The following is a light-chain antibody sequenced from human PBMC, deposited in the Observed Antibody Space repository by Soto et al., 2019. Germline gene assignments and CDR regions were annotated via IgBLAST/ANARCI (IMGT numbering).Light chain of an antibody. CDR3: LISYSDARV. J-gene: IGLJ7*01. CDR1: TGTVTSGHY. V-gene: IGLV7-46*01. CDR2: DTS. Sequence: QAVVTQEPSLTVSPGGTVTLTCGSSTGTVTSGHYPYWFQQKPGQVPMTLIYDTSNKHSWTPARFSGSLLGGKAALTLSGAQPDDEADYYCLISYSDARVFGGGTQLTVL.